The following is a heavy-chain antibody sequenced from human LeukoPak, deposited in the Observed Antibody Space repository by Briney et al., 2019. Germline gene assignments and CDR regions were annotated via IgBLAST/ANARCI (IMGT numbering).Heavy chain of an antibody. CDR1: GFTFSSYS. CDR3: RSYDFWSGYSPDNWFDP. Sequence: PGGSLRLSCAASGFTFSSYSMNWVRQAPGKGLEWVSYISSSSSTIYYADSVKGRFTISRDNAKNSLYLQMNSLRAEDTAVYYCRSYDFWSGYSPDNWFDPWGQGTLVTVSS. J-gene: IGHJ5*02. V-gene: IGHV3-48*01. D-gene: IGHD3-3*01. CDR2: ISSSSSTI.